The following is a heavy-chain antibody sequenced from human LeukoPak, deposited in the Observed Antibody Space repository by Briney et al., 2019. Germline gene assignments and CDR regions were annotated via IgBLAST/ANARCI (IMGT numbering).Heavy chain of an antibody. CDR2: IYYSGST. J-gene: IGHJ3*02. CDR1: GGSISSYY. D-gene: IGHD3-16*01. CDR3: ARGSGGIPSPAFDI. V-gene: IGHV4-59*01. Sequence: PSETLSLTCTVSGGSISSYYWSWIRQPPGKGLECIGYIYYSGSTNYNPSLKSRVTISVDTSKNQFSLKLSSVTAADTAVYYCARGSGGIPSPAFDIWGQGTMVTVSS.